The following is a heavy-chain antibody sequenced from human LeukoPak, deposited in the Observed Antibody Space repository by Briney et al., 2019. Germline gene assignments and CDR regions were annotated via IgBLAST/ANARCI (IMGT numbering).Heavy chain of an antibody. CDR2: IYPGDSDT. Sequence: GEPLKISCKGSGYSFTSYWIGWVRKMPGKGLEWMEIIYPGDSDTRYSPSFQGQVTISADKSISTAYLQWSSLKASDTAMYYCASVYYYDSSGYYLDYWGQGTLVTVSS. J-gene: IGHJ4*02. CDR3: ASVYYYDSSGYYLDY. V-gene: IGHV5-51*01. D-gene: IGHD3-22*01. CDR1: GYSFTSYW.